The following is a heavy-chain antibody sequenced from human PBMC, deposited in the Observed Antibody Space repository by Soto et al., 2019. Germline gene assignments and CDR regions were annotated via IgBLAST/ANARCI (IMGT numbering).Heavy chain of an antibody. CDR3: VRAHGSGWGAFDI. D-gene: IGHD3-10*01. CDR2: IYHSGST. Sequence: QLQLQESGSGLVKPSQTLSLTCAVSGGSISSGGYSWSWIRQPPGKGLEWIGYIYHSGSTYYNPSLMSRVAMSVDMSKTQFSLKLSSVTAADTAVYYCVRAHGSGWGAFDIWGQGTRVTVSS. J-gene: IGHJ3*02. V-gene: IGHV4-30-2*01. CDR1: GGSISSGGYS.